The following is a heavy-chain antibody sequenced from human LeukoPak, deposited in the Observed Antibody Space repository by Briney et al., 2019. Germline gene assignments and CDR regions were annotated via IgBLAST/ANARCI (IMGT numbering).Heavy chain of an antibody. Sequence: SETLSLTCAVYGGSFSNYYWSWIRQPPGKGLEWIGEINHNGSTNYNPSLKSRVTISVDTSKNQFSLKLSSVTAADTAVYYCARGPDDAFDIWGQGTMVTVSS. V-gene: IGHV4-34*01. CDR1: GGSFSNYY. CDR2: INHNGST. CDR3: ARGPDDAFDI. J-gene: IGHJ3*02.